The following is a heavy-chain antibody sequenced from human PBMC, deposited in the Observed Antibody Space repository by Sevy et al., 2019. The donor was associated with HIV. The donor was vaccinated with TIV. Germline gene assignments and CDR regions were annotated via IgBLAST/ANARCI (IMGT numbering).Heavy chain of an antibody. CDR3: ARGIRGKGDY. CDR2: INHSGST. CDR1: GGSFSGYY. J-gene: IGHJ4*02. Sequence: SETLSLTCAVYGGSFSGYYWSWIRQPPGKGLEWIGEINHSGSTNYNPSLKSRVTISVDTSKNQFSLKLSSVTATDTAVYYCARGIRGKGDYWGQRTLVTVSS. D-gene: IGHD3-16*01. V-gene: IGHV4-34*01.